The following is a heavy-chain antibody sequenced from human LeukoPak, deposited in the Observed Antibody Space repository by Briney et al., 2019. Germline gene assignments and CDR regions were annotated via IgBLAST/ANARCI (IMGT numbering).Heavy chain of an antibody. CDR2: ISGSGGST. V-gene: IGHV3-23*01. CDR1: GFTFSSYA. J-gene: IGHJ5*02. D-gene: IGHD5-18*01. Sequence: GGSLRLSCAASGFTFSSYAMSWVRQAPGKGLEWVSAISGSGGSTYYADSVKGRFTISRDNSKNTLYLQMNSLRAEDTAVYYCAKDRGVDTAMVSPENNWFDPWGQGTLVTVSS. CDR3: AKDRGVDTAMVSPENNWFDP.